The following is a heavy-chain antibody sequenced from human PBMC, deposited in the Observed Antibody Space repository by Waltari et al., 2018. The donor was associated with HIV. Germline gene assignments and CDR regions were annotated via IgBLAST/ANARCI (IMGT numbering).Heavy chain of an antibody. CDR2: KKQDGSEK. J-gene: IGHJ2*01. D-gene: IGHD1-20*01. Sequence: EVQLVESGGGLVQPGGSLSLSCAASGFTLSSYWKSWVRQAPGKGLEGVANKKQDGSEKYYVDSGKGRFTISRDNAKNSLYLQMNSLRAEDTAVYYCARDYNWNRWGYFDLWGRGTLVTVSS. V-gene: IGHV3-7*01. CDR3: ARDYNWNRWGYFDL. CDR1: GFTLSSYW.